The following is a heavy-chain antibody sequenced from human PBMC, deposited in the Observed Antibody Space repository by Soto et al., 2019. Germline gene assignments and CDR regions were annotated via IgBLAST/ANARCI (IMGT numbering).Heavy chain of an antibody. CDR3: ANYPTTVTSDY. CDR1: GGCVSSGSYY. J-gene: IGHJ4*02. Sequence: QVHLQESGPGLVKPSETLSLTCTVSGGCVSSGSYYWNWIRQPPGKGLEWIGYIYYSGSTNYNPSLKSRVTISVDTSKNQFSLKLSSVTAADTAVYYCANYPTTVTSDYWGQGTLVTVSS. D-gene: IGHD4-17*01. CDR2: IYYSGST. V-gene: IGHV4-61*01.